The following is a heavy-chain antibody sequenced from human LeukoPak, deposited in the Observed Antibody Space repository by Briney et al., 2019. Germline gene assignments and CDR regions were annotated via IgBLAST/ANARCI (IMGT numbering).Heavy chain of an antibody. Sequence: GASVKVSCKVSGYTLTELSMHWVRQAPGQGLEWMGMINPSGGSPNYAQTFQGRVTMTRDTSTSTVYMELSSLRSEDTAVYYCASQPKYTSSLNWFDPWGQGTLVTVSS. J-gene: IGHJ5*02. V-gene: IGHV1-46*01. CDR3: ASQPKYTSSLNWFDP. CDR1: GYTLTELS. CDR2: INPSGGSP. D-gene: IGHD6-13*01.